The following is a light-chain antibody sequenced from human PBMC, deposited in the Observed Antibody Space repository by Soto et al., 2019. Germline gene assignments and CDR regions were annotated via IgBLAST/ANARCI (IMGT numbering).Light chain of an antibody. Sequence: EVVLTQSPGTLSLSPGERATLSCRASQSVSSSSLAWYQQKPGQAPRLLIYGASSRATGIPDRFSGSGSGKDFTLTINRLEPEDFAVYYCQQFGSSSWTFGQGTKVEI. CDR1: QSVSSSS. CDR3: QQFGSSSWT. CDR2: GAS. J-gene: IGKJ1*01. V-gene: IGKV3-20*01.